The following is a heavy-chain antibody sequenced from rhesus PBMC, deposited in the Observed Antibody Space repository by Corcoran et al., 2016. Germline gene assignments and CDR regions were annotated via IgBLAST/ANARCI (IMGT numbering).Heavy chain of an antibody. D-gene: IGHD2-15*01. J-gene: IGHJ4*01. CDR3: ARASSSRPIDY. Sequence: QLQLQESGPGLVKPSETLFLTCAVSGYSISSGYGWSWIRKPLGKGLEWIGYISNSGSTNYNPSLKSQGNISRDTSKKQFSLELSSVTAADTAVYYCARASSSRPIDYWGQGVLVTVSS. CDR1: GYSISSGYG. CDR2: ISNSGST. V-gene: IGHV4-122*02.